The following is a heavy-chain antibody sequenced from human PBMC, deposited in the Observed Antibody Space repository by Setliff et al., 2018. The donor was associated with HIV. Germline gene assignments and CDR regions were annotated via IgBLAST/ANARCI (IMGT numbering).Heavy chain of an antibody. J-gene: IGHJ4*02. CDR1: GYTLTTYG. CDR3: ARVGSYWSTFDY. CDR2: LNTETGNS. D-gene: IGHD1-26*01. V-gene: IGHV7-4-1*02. Sequence: ASVKVSCKAPGYTLTTYGISWVRQAPGQGLQWMGWLNTETGNSMYAQGFTGRFVFSLDTSVSTAFLQINSLKAEDTAMYYCARVGSYWSTFDYWGQGALVTVSS.